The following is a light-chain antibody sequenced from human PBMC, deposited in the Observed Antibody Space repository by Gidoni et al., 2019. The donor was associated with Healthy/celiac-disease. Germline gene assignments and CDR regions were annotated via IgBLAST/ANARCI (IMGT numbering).Light chain of an antibody. J-gene: IGKJ4*01. CDR3: QQRSNWPLT. V-gene: IGKV3-11*01. CDR1: QRVSSY. CDR2: DAS. Sequence: EIVLTPSPATLSLSPGERATLSCRASQRVSSYLAWNQQKPGQAPRLLIYDASNRATGIPARFSGSGSGTDFTLTISSLEPEDFAVYYCQQRSNWPLTFGGGTKVEIK.